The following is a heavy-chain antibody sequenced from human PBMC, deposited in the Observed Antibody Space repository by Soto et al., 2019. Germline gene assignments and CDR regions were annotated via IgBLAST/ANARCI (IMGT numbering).Heavy chain of an antibody. Sequence: ASVKVSCKASGGTFSSYAISWVRQAPGQGLEWMGGIIPIFGTANYAQKFQGRVTITADESTSTAYMELSSLRSDDTAVYYCARVGPLTPLDYWGQGTLVTVSS. CDR1: GGTFSSYA. J-gene: IGHJ4*02. CDR3: ARVGPLTPLDY. D-gene: IGHD1-26*01. CDR2: IIPIFGTA. V-gene: IGHV1-69*13.